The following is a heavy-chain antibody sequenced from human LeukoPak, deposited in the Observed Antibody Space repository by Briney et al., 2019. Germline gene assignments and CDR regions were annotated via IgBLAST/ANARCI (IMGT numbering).Heavy chain of an antibody. CDR1: GGSISTYY. CDR3: ARYHSSGYAWFDP. CDR2: VYYSGST. D-gene: IGHD3-22*01. V-gene: IGHV4-59*01. Sequence: SSETLSLTCTVSGGSISTYYWNWIRQPPGKGLEWIGYVYYSGSTNYNPSLKSRVTISVDTSKNQFSLKLSSVTAADTAVYYCARYHSSGYAWFDPWGQGALVTVSS. J-gene: IGHJ5*02.